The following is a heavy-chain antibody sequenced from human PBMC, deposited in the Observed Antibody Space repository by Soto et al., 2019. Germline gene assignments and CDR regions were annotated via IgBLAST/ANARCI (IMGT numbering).Heavy chain of an antibody. CDR1: GGSISSYY. CDR2: IYYSGST. J-gene: IGHJ6*03. Sequence: SETLSLTCTVSGGSISSYYWSWIRQPPGKGLEWIGYIYYSGSTNYNPSLKSRVTISVDTSKNQFSLKLSSVTAADTAVYYCAREEDIGYMDVWGKGTTVTVSS. D-gene: IGHD5-12*01. CDR3: AREEDIGYMDV. V-gene: IGHV4-59*01.